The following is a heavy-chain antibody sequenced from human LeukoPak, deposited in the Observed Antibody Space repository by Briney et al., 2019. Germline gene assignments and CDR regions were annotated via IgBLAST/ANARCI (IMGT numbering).Heavy chain of an antibody. CDR1: GFSLSTSGMC. V-gene: IGHV2-70*11. CDR2: IAWDDDK. Sequence: SGTALVKPTQTLTLTCTFSGFSLSTSGMCVSWIRQPPGKALEWLARIAWDDDKYYCTSLKTRLTISKDTSKNQVVLTMTNMDPVDTATYYCARILCPAAGTEDFWGQGTLVTVSS. CDR3: ARILCPAAGTEDF. J-gene: IGHJ4*02. D-gene: IGHD1-1*01.